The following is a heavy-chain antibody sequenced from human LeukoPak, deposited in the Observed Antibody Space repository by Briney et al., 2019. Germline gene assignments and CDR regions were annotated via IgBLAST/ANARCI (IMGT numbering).Heavy chain of an antibody. D-gene: IGHD2-2*01. CDR2: IYYSGST. CDR1: GGSISSGDYY. J-gene: IGHJ5*02. V-gene: IGHV4-31*03. Sequence: SETLSLTCTVSGGSISSGDYYWSWIRQHPGKGLEWIGYIYYSGSTYYNPSLKSRVTISVDTSKNQFSLKLSSVTAADTAVYYCARASMRCSSTSCFPWWFDPWGQGTLVTVSS. CDR3: ARASMRCSSTSCFPWWFDP.